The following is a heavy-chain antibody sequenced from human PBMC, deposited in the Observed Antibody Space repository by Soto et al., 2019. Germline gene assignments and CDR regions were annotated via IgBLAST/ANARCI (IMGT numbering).Heavy chain of an antibody. CDR2: SFYTGST. CDR1: GGSISSGDYY. D-gene: IGHD1-26*01. CDR3: AREPLKWYGMDV. V-gene: IGHV4-30-4*01. J-gene: IGHJ6*02. Sequence: QVQLQESGPGLVKPSQTLSLTCTVSGGSISSGDYYWSWIRQSPGTGLEWIGYSFYTGSTYYNPSLRSRLAISVDTSKNQFSLKLSSVTAADAAVYYCAREPLKWYGMDVWGQGTTVTVSS.